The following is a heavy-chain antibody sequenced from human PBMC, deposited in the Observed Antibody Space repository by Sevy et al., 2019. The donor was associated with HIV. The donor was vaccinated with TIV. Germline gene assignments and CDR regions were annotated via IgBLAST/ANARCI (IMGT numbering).Heavy chain of an antibody. V-gene: IGHV3-30*02. CDR2: IQYDGSNK. Sequence: GGSLRLSCAASGFSFSSYGMHWVRQAPGKGLEWMSYIQYDGSNKDYAESVKGRFTISRDNSKNTRYLQMNSLRVEDTAVFYCVKEGGGEGGDHWGQGTLVTVPS. CDR3: VKEGGGEGGDH. J-gene: IGHJ4*02. CDR1: GFSFSSYG. D-gene: IGHD2-21*01.